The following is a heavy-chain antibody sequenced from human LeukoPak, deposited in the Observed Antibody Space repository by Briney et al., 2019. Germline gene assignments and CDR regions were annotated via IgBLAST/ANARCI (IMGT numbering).Heavy chain of an antibody. CDR1: GYTFTGYY. V-gene: IGHV1-2*02. J-gene: IGHJ4*02. CDR3: ARVRGEYYYDSSGPLDY. CDR2: INPNSGGT. D-gene: IGHD3-22*01. Sequence: ASVKVSCKASGYTFTGYYMHWVRQAPGQGLEWMGWINPNSGGTNYAQKFQGRVTMTRDTSISTAYMELSRLRSDDTAVYYCARVRGEYYYDSSGPLDYWGQGTLVTVSS.